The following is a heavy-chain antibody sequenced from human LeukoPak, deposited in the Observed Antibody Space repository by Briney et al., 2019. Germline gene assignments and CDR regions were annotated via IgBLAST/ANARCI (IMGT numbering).Heavy chain of an antibody. CDR1: GGSFSGYY. J-gene: IGHJ4*02. Sequence: PSETLSLTCAVYGGSFSGYYWSWIRQPPGKGLEWIGEINHSGSTYYNPSLKSRVTISVDTSKNQFSLKLSSVTAADTAVYYCARERSSWYVAYWGQGTLVTVSS. CDR2: INHSGST. V-gene: IGHV4-34*01. CDR3: ARERSSWYVAY. D-gene: IGHD6-13*01.